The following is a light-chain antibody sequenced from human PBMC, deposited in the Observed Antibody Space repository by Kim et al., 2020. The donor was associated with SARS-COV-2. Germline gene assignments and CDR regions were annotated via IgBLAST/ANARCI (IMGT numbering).Light chain of an antibody. J-gene: IGKJ1*01. CDR2: DAS. CDR3: QQYGSSPQT. CDR1: QSFSSSY. Sequence: SPGERPPSPCRAMQSFSSSYSATYQQKPGQAPRLLIDDASTTATGIPDRFSGSGSETAFTLTISRLVPDYFAVYYCQQYGSSPQTFGQGTKVDIK. V-gene: IGKV3-20*01.